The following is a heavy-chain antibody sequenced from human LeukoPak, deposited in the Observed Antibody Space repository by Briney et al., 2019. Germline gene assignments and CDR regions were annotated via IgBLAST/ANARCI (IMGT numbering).Heavy chain of an antibody. CDR3: ARSPRRIVVVTARNWYFDL. V-gene: IGHV4-61*01. J-gene: IGHJ2*01. Sequence: SETPSLTCTVSGGSVSSGSYYWSWIRQPPGKGLEWIGYIYYSGSTNYNPSLKSRVTISVDTSKNQFSLKLSSVTAADTAVYYCARSPRRIVVVTARNWYFDLWGRGTLVTVSS. D-gene: IGHD2-21*02. CDR2: IYYSGST. CDR1: GGSVSSGSYY.